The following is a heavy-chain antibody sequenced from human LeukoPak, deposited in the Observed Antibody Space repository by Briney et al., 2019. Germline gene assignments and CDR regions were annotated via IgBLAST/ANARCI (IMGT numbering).Heavy chain of an antibody. Sequence: GGSLRLSCVASGFTFSKYAVHWVRQAPGKGLEWVAVIAIDGTNKYYADSVKGRFTISRDSFKKTLYLQMNSLRAEDTAVYYCAREGYSGRYYLRFDYWGQGTLVTVSS. J-gene: IGHJ4*02. D-gene: IGHD1-26*01. V-gene: IGHV3-30-3*01. CDR3: AREGYSGRYYLRFDY. CDR2: IAIDGTNK. CDR1: GFTFSKYA.